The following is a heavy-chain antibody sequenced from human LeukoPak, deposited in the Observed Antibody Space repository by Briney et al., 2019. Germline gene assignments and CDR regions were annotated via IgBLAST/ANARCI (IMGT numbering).Heavy chain of an antibody. CDR2: IYYCGST. Sequence: AETLSLPCTVSGGPINYYYWIWIRQPPGKGLDWIGYIYYCGSTSYNPSLKSRVTISVDTSKNQFSLKLNSVAAADTALYYSARGLYGSKGIFDYGGQGTLVTVSS. CDR3: ARGLYGSKGIFDY. CDR1: GGPINYYY. D-gene: IGHD3-10*01. J-gene: IGHJ4*02. V-gene: IGHV4-59*01.